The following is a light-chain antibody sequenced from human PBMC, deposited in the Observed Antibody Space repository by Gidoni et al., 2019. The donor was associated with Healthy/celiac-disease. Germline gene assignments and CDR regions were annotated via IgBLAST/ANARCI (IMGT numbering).Light chain of an antibody. CDR2: DAS. CDR3: QQRSNWPSPYT. Sequence: EIVLTQSPATLSLSPGERATLSCRASQSVSSYLAWYQQKPGQAPRLLIYDASNRATGIPARFSGSGSGTDFTLTIRSLEPEDFAVYYCQQRSNWPSPYTFGQGTKLEIK. J-gene: IGKJ2*01. V-gene: IGKV3-11*01. CDR1: QSVSSY.